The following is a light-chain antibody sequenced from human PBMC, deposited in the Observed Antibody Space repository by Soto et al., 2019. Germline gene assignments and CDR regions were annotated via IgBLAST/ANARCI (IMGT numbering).Light chain of an antibody. V-gene: IGKV3-15*01. J-gene: IGKJ1*01. CDR2: GAS. Sequence: EIVMTQSPATLSLSPGERATLSCRASQSLSTDLAWYQQKPGQPPRLLIYGASTRDTDFPARFSGSGSGTEFTLTISSLQSEAYEVYYCQQYANWPRTFGQGTKVDIK. CDR1: QSLSTD. CDR3: QQYANWPRT.